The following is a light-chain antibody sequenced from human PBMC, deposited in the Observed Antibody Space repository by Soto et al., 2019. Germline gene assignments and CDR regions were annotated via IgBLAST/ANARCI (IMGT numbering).Light chain of an antibody. J-gene: IGKJ2*01. V-gene: IGKV1-39*01. CDR2: AAS. CDR3: QQSYSSPRT. Sequence: DIPMTQSPSSLSASVGDRVTITCRASQSISSSLNWYHQKPGQAPKVLIYAASSLQSGVPSRFSGSGSGTDFTLTISSLQPEDFATYYCQQSYSSPRTFGQGTKLEIK. CDR1: QSISSS.